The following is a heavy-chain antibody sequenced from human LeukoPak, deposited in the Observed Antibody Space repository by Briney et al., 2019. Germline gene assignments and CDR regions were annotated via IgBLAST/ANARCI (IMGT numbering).Heavy chain of an antibody. Sequence: GGSLRLSCAASGFTFSGYAMSWVRQAPGKGLEWVSGVSGSGGSTYYADSVKGRFTNSRDNSKNTLYLQMNSLRAEDTAVYYCAKDLDIVATITGNWGQGTLVTVSS. CDR3: AKDLDIVATITGN. CDR2: VSGSGGST. V-gene: IGHV3-23*01. D-gene: IGHD5-12*01. CDR1: GFTFSGYA. J-gene: IGHJ4*02.